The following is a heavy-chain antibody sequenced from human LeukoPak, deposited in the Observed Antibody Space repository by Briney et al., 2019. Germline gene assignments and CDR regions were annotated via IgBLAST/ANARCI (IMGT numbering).Heavy chain of an antibody. Sequence: GGSLRLSCAASGFSFRSYAMSWVRQAPGKGLMWVSLISTDGKSTRYAESVKGRFTISRDNAKNALYLQMDILRVEDTALYFCVRDYQFIQEVWGQGTTVTVSS. CDR3: VRDYQFIQEV. CDR1: GFSFRSYA. V-gene: IGHV3-74*01. CDR2: ISTDGKST. J-gene: IGHJ6*02. D-gene: IGHD2-2*01.